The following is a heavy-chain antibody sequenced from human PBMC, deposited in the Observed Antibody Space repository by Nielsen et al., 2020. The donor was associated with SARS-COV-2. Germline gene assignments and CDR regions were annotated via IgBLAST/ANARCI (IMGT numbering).Heavy chain of an antibody. J-gene: IGHJ6*02. D-gene: IGHD2-15*01. CDR3: ARDGWWSSLSKLGVDV. Sequence: GESLKISCAASGFTFSDYYMRWIRQAPGKGLEWVSYISSSSSYTNYADSVKGRFTISRDNAKNSLYLQMNSLRAEDTAVYYCARDGWWSSLSKLGVDVWGQGTTVTVSS. CDR1: GFTFSDYY. V-gene: IGHV3-11*05. CDR2: ISSSSSYT.